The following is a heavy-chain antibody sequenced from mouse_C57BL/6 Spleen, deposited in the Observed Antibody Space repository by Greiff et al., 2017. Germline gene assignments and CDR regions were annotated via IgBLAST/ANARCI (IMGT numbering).Heavy chain of an antibody. Sequence: VQLQQPGAELVMPGASVKLSCKASGYTFTSYWMHWVKQRPGQGLEWIGEIDPSDSYTNYNQKFKGKSTLTVDKSSSTAYMQLSSLTSEDSAVYYCARKGETWDFDYWGQGTTLTVSS. V-gene: IGHV1-69*01. CDR3: ARKGETWDFDY. J-gene: IGHJ2*01. CDR2: IDPSDSYT. CDR1: GYTFTSYW.